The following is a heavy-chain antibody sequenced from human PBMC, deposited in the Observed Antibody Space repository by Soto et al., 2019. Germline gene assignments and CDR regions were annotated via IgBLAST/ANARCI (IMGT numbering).Heavy chain of an antibody. Sequence: QVQLVQSGAEVKKPGASVKVSCKASGYTFTSYGISWVRQAPGQGLEWMGWISAYNGNPKYAQKLQGRVTMTTDTPTSTAYMAPRSLRSDDTAVYYCASSLLVGYGLEGEGEWGQGTLVTVSS. D-gene: IGHD5-18*01. V-gene: IGHV1-18*01. CDR2: ISAYNGNP. CDR1: GYTFTSYG. CDR3: ASSLLVGYGLEGEGE. J-gene: IGHJ4*02.